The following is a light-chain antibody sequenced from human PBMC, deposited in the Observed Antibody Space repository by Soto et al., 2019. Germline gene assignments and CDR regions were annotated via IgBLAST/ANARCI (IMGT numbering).Light chain of an antibody. CDR2: AAS. CDR3: QQYDSAPYT. J-gene: IGKJ2*01. Sequence: DIPMTQSPSSLSASVGDRVTITCRASQGISNSLAWYQQKPGKVPTLLIYAASTLQYGIPSRFSGSGSGTDFTLTISSLQPEDVATYYCQQYDSAPYTFGQGTKLEI. CDR1: QGISNS. V-gene: IGKV1-27*01.